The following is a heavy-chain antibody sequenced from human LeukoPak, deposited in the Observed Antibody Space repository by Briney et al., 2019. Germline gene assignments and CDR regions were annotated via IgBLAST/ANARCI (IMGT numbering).Heavy chain of an antibody. V-gene: IGHV3-48*03. CDR2: INRGETK. CDR3: ARDQLGTRLE. Sequence: PGGSLRLSCAASGFTISDYEMDWVRQAPGKGLEWVSHINRGETKNYADSVKGRFTISRDNAKNSLFLQMNSLRVEDTGVYYCARDQLGTRLEWGQGTLVTVSS. D-gene: IGHD1-1*01. CDR1: GFTISDYE. J-gene: IGHJ4*02.